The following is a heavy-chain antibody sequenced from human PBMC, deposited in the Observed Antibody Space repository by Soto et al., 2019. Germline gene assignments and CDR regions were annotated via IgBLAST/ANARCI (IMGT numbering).Heavy chain of an antibody. CDR2: IYYSGST. V-gene: IGHV4-59*01. Sequence: SETLSLTCTVSGGSISSYYWSWIRQPPGKGLEWIGYIYYSGSTNYNPSLKSRVTISVDTSKNQFSLKLSSVTAADTAVYYCARATQGMVRGVIVPWFDPWGQGTLVTVS. D-gene: IGHD3-10*01. CDR1: GGSISSYY. J-gene: IGHJ5*02. CDR3: ARATQGMVRGVIVPWFDP.